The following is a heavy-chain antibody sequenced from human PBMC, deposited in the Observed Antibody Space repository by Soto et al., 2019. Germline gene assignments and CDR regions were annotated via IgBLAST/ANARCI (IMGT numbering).Heavy chain of an antibody. CDR2: INHSGST. CDR1: GGSFSGYY. D-gene: IGHD3-22*01. V-gene: IGHV4-34*01. Sequence: QVQLQQWGAGLLKPSETLSLTCAVYGGSFSGYYWSWIRQPPGKGLEWIGEINHSGSTNYNPSLKSRVTISVETSKNQCSLKLRSVTAANTAVYYCERGPVHYYNSSGYYIDYWGQGTLVTVYS. J-gene: IGHJ4*02. CDR3: ERGPVHYYNSSGYYIDY.